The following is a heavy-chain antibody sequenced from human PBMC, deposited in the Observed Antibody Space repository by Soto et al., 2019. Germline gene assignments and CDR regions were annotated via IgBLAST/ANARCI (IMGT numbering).Heavy chain of an antibody. CDR3: ARDEKYCGGDCYPFTYYYYYYMDV. Sequence: VSVKVSCKASGYTFTSYYMHWVRQAPGQGLEWMGIINPSGGSTSYAQKFQGRVTMTRDTSTSTVYMELSSLRSEDTAVYYCARDEKYCGGDCYPFTYYYYYYMDVWGKGTTVTVSS. CDR2: INPSGGST. J-gene: IGHJ6*03. V-gene: IGHV1-46*03. D-gene: IGHD2-21*01. CDR1: GYTFTSYY.